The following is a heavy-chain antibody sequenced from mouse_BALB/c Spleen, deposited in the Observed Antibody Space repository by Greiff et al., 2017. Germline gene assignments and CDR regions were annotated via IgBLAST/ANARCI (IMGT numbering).Heavy chain of an antibody. V-gene: IGHV1S56*01. CDR1: GYTFTSYY. D-gene: IGHD1-1*01. CDR2: IYPGNVNT. J-gene: IGHJ2*01. Sequence: QVQLQQSGPELVKPGASVRISCKASGYTFTSYYIHWVKQRPGQGLEWIGWIYPGNVNTKYNEKFKGKATLTADKSSSTAYMQLSSLTSEDSAVYFCARTYGSSLYYFDYWGQGTTLTVSS. CDR3: ARTYGSSLYYFDY.